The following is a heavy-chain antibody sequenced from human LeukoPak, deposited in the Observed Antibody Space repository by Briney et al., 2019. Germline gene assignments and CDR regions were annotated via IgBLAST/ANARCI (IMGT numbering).Heavy chain of an antibody. J-gene: IGHJ4*02. V-gene: IGHV1-18*01. CDR3: ARAGYDILTLAPDPANDY. Sequence: GASVKVSCKASGYTFTRYGISWVRQAPGQGLEWMGWISGYNGNTKYAQKFQGRGTMTTDTSTSTASMELRSPRSDDTAVYYCARAGYDILTLAPDPANDYWGQGILVTVSS. CDR1: GYTFTRYG. D-gene: IGHD3-9*01. CDR2: ISGYNGNT.